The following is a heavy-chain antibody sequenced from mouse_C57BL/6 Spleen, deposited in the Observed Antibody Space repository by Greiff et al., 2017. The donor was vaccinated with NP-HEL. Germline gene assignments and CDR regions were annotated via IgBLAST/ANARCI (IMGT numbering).Heavy chain of an antibody. Sequence: QVTLQVSGAELVKPGASVKLSCKASGYTFTTYSMEWMKQNHGKSLEWIGNFNPYNDDTKYNEKFKGKATLTVEKSYSTVYLELSRLTSDDSAVYYGTRSDWDVGAMDYWGQGTSVTVSS. CDR1: GYTFTTYS. CDR3: TRSDWDVGAMDY. V-gene: IGHV1-47*01. J-gene: IGHJ4*01. CDR2: FNPYNDDT. D-gene: IGHD4-1*01.